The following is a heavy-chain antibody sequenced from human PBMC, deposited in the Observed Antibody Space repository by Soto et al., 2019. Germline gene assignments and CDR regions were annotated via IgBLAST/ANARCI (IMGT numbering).Heavy chain of an antibody. V-gene: IGHV1-18*01. CDR3: ARDRPTDP. Sequence: QVQLVQSGAEVRKPGASVTVSCKASGYTFNRYAISWLRQAPGQGPEWMGWITGDTLEASYAGKFQGRVSRTRNTSTSTAYMEPRSLRDDDPDVYYCARDRPTDPWGQGTLVTVSS. J-gene: IGHJ5*02. CDR2: ITGDTLEA. CDR1: GYTFNRYA.